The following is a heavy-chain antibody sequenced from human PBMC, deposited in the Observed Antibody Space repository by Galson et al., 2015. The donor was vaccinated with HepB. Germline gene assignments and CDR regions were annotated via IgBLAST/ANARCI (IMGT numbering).Heavy chain of an antibody. D-gene: IGHD1-14*01. V-gene: IGHV3-21*01. CDR1: GFTFSSYS. Sequence: SLRLSCAASGFTFSSYSMNWVRQAPGKGLEWVSSISSSSSYIYYADSVKGRFTISRDNAKNSLYLQMNSLRAEDTAVYYCARDGQHSGHACGNDAFDIWGQGTMVTVSS. CDR2: ISSSSSYI. J-gene: IGHJ3*02. CDR3: ARDGQHSGHACGNDAFDI.